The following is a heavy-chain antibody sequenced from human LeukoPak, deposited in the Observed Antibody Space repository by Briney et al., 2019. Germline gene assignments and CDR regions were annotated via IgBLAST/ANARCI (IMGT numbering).Heavy chain of an antibody. V-gene: IGHV3-23*01. CDR2: ISGSGSST. Sequence: GGSLRLACSAHGFTFSSYAIGSVRQAPGKGLEWDSAISGSGSSTSYAHSVKDRFTISRDNSKNTLYLQMNSLRAEDTGVYYCAKGSVYYDILTGYFNDYYYYGMDVWGQGTTVTVSS. CDR1: GFTFSSYA. D-gene: IGHD3-9*01. CDR3: AKGSVYYDILTGYFNDYYYYGMDV. J-gene: IGHJ6*02.